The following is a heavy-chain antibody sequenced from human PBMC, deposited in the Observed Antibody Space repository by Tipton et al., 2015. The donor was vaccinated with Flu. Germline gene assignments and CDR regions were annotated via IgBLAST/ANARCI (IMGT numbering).Heavy chain of an antibody. CDR2: IVCIFGIP. CDR3: ARDMPHCSGASCRDPYFYSYMDV. Sequence: QLVQSGAEVKKPGSSVKVSCKASGDTFRNYAISWVRQAPGQGLEWMGGIVCIFGIPNYAQKFQGRVTMTADESTTSVYMELSSLRSDDTAVYFCARDMPHCSGASCRDPYFYSYMDVWGKGATVSVSS. D-gene: IGHD2-15*01. V-gene: IGHV1-69*01. CDR1: GDTFRNYA. J-gene: IGHJ6*03.